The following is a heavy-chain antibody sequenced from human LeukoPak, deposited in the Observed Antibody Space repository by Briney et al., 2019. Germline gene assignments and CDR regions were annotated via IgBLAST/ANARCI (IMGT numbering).Heavy chain of an antibody. CDR2: INPNSGGT. V-gene: IGHV1-2*06. Sequence: ASVNVSCKASGYTFTGYYMHWVRQAPGQGLEWMGRINPNSGGTNYAQKFQGRVTMTRDTSISTAYMELSRLRSDDTAVYYCARGGYDFAYYYYGMDVWGQGTTVTVSS. D-gene: IGHD3-3*01. CDR1: GYTFTGYY. J-gene: IGHJ6*02. CDR3: ARGGYDFAYYYYGMDV.